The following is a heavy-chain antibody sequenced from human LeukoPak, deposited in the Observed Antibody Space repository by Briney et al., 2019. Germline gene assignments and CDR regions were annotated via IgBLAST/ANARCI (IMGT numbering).Heavy chain of an antibody. V-gene: IGHV4-59*11. CDR2: IYHSGST. Sequence: SETLSLTCTVSGDSISSHYWSWIRQPPGKGLEWIGYIYHSGSTYYNPSLKSRVTISVDRSKNQFSLKLSSVTAADTAVYYCAREVLLWFGEKLGGWFDPWGQGTLVTVSS. J-gene: IGHJ5*02. CDR1: GDSISSHY. D-gene: IGHD3-10*01. CDR3: AREVLLWFGEKLGGWFDP.